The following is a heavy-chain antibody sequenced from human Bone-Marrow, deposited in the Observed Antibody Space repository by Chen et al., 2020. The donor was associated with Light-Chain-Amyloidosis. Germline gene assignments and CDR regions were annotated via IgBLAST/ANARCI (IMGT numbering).Heavy chain of an antibody. CDR1: GGSLSGYY. CDR3: ARGLDCSGGSCYFARNVNWFDP. V-gene: IGHV4-34*01. CDR2: VNHSGDT. Sequence: QVQLQQWGAGLLKPSETLSLTCGVYGGSLSGYYWRWIRQSPGKGLEWIGEVNHSGDTKYNTSLRGRVTISVDTSKNQFSLKLRSVTAADTAVYYCARGLDCSGGSCYFARNVNWFDPWGQGTLVTVSS. D-gene: IGHD2-15*01. J-gene: IGHJ5*02.